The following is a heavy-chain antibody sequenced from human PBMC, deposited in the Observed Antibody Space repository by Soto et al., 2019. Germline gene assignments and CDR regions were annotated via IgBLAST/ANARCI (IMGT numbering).Heavy chain of an antibody. CDR3: ARRPDDYGDFGYWYFDL. CDR1: GGSISSSSYY. J-gene: IGHJ2*01. D-gene: IGHD4-17*01. CDR2: IYYSGST. Sequence: SETLSLTCTVSGGSISSSSYYWGWIRQPPGKGLEWIGSIYYSGSTYYNPSLKSRVTISVDTSKNQFSLKLSSVTAADTAVYLCARRPDDYGDFGYWYFDLWGRGTLVTVSS. V-gene: IGHV4-39*01.